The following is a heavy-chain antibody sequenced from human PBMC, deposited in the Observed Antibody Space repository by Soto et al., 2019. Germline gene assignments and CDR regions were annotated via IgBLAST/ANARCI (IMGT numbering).Heavy chain of an antibody. CDR3: ARNIAVAGDIYFDY. J-gene: IGHJ4*02. Sequence: AASVKVSCKASGYTFTGYYMHWVRQAPGQGLEWMGWINPNSGGTNYAQKFQGWVTMTRDTSISTAYMELSRLRSDDTAVYYCARNIAVAGDIYFDYWGQGTLVTVSS. V-gene: IGHV1-2*04. CDR1: GYTFTGYY. CDR2: INPNSGGT. D-gene: IGHD6-19*01.